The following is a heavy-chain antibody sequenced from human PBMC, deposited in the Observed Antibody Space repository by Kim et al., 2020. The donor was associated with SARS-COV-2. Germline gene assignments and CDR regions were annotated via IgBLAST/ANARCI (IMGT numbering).Heavy chain of an antibody. V-gene: IGHV1-69*04. D-gene: IGHD2-15*01. Sequence: SVKVSCKASGGTFSSYAISWVRQAPGQGLEWMGRIIPILGIANYAQKFQGRVTITADKSTSTAYMELSSLRSEDTAVHYCARGGAYRYCSGGSCYHDAFDLWGQGTMVTVSS. CDR3: ARGGAYRYCSGGSCYHDAFDL. CDR1: GGTFSSYA. CDR2: IIPILGIA. J-gene: IGHJ3*01.